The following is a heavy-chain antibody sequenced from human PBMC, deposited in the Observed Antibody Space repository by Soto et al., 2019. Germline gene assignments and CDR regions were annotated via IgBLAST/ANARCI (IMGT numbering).Heavy chain of an antibody. V-gene: IGHV1-18*01. Sequence: QVQLVQSGTDMKKSGASVKVSCKASGYTFARYGISWVRQVPGQGLEWMGWISTYNDNTNYAQKLKGRVTMSTDTSTSKVYLELRSLTSDDTAVYYCAREGYCSSGSCALYSHDFFGMDVWGQGTTVTVSS. D-gene: IGHD2-15*01. CDR1: GYTFARYG. J-gene: IGHJ6*02. CDR2: ISTYNDNT. CDR3: AREGYCSSGSCALYSHDFFGMDV.